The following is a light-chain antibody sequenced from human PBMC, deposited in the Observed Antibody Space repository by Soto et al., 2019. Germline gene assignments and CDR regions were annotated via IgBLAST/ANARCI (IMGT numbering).Light chain of an antibody. CDR1: QDISNS. CDR2: GAS. Sequence: DTQLTQSPSSLSASVGDRVTITCQASQDISNSLNWYRQKPGTAPKLLIYGASNLETGVPSSFRESGSGTAFTSTNNTRNPEDIAKYNCQKYDSLPYTLGRGTRLE. J-gene: IGKJ2*01. CDR3: QKYDSLPYT. V-gene: IGKV1-33*01.